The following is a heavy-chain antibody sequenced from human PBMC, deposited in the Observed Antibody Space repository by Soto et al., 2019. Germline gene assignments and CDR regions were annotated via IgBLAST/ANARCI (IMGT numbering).Heavy chain of an antibody. CDR3: ARVSSYCSSTSCYYFDY. J-gene: IGHJ4*02. CDR2: ISAYNGNT. CDR1: GYTFTSYG. Sequence: GSVKVSCKASGYTFTSYGISWVRQAPGQGLEWMGWISAYNGNTNYAQKPQDRVTMTRDTSTSTVYMELSSLRSEDTAVYYCARVSSYCSSTSCYYFDYWGQGTLVTVSS. V-gene: IGHV1-18*01. D-gene: IGHD2-2*01.